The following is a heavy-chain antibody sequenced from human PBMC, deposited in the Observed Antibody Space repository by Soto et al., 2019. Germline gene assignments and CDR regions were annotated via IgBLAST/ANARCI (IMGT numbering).Heavy chain of an antibody. CDR2: INHSGST. CDR1: GGSFSGYY. V-gene: IGHV4-34*01. J-gene: IGHJ6*01. CDR3: ARGRRGYSYGPPYYYYGMDV. Sequence: SETLSLTCAVYGGSFSGYYWSWIRQPPGKGLEWIGEINHSGSTNYNPSLKSRVTISVDTSKNQFSLKLSSVTAADTAVYYCARGRRGYSYGPPYYYYGMDVWGQGTTVTVSS. D-gene: IGHD5-18*01.